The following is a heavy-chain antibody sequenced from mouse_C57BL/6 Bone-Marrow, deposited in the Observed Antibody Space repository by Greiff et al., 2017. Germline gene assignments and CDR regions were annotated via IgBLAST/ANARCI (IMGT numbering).Heavy chain of an antibody. J-gene: IGHJ1*03. D-gene: IGHD1-1*01. V-gene: IGHV5-4*01. CDR2: ISDGGSYT. Sequence: EVQLQQSGGGLVKPGGSLKLSCAASGFTFSSYAMSWVRQTPEKRLEWVATISDGGSYTYYPDNVKGRFTISRDNAKNNLYLQMSHLKSEDTAMYYCARGGGFTTVVATYWYFDVWGTGTTVTVSS. CDR1: GFTFSSYA. CDR3: ARGGGFTTVVATYWYFDV.